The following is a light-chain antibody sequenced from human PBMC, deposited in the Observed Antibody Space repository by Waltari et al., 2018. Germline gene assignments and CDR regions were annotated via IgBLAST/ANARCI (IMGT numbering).Light chain of an antibody. CDR2: GAS. J-gene: IGKJ1*01. CDR3: QQYGSSPT. CDR1: QSVSSSY. Sequence: EIVLTQSPGTLSLSPGEKATLSCRASQSVSSSYLAWYQQQPGQAPRLLIYGASSKATGIPDRFSGSGSGTHFTLTISRLEPEDFAVYYCQQYGSSPTFGQGTKVEIK. V-gene: IGKV3-20*01.